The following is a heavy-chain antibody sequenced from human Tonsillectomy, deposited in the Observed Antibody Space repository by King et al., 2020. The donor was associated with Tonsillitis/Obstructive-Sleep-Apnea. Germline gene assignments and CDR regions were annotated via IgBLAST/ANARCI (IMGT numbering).Heavy chain of an antibody. Sequence: QLQESGPGLVKPSETLSLTCTVSGGSISSYYWSWIRQPPGKGLGWIGYIYYSGSTNYNPSLKSRVTISVDKSKNQFSLKLSSVTAADTAVYYCARERYGSGSSNDAFDIWGQGPMVTVSS. D-gene: IGHD3-10*01. CDR2: IYYSGST. CDR3: ARERYGSGSSNDAFDI. CDR1: GGSISSYY. V-gene: IGHV4-59*12. J-gene: IGHJ3*02.